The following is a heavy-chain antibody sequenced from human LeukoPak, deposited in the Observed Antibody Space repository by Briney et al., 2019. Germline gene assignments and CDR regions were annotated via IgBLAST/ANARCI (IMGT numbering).Heavy chain of an antibody. CDR1: GFTFSDYY. J-gene: IGHJ5*02. CDR2: INSSGSTI. Sequence: GGSLRLSCAASGFTFSDYYMSWIRQAPGKGLEWVSYINSSGSTIYHADSVKGRFTISRDNAKNSLYLQMNSLRAEDTAVYYCARDIRTKRNYDFWSGAHDNWFDPWGQGTLVTVSS. D-gene: IGHD3-3*01. CDR3: ARDIRTKRNYDFWSGAHDNWFDP. V-gene: IGHV3-11*04.